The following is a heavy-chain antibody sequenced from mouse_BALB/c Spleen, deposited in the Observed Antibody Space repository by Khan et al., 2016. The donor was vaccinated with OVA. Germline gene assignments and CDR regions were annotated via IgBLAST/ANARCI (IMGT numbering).Heavy chain of an antibody. V-gene: IGHV1-7*01. CDR3: ANHGSTSAWFDY. J-gene: IGHJ3*01. D-gene: IGHD1-1*01. CDR1: GYTFTSYW. Sequence: QVRLQQSGAELAKPGASVKMSCKASGYTFTSYWMHWVKQRPGQGLEWIGYINPSTGYSEFNQKFKDKATLTADKSSSTAYMQLSSLTSDDSAVYYCANHGSTSAWFDYWGQGTLVTVSA. CDR2: INPSTGYS.